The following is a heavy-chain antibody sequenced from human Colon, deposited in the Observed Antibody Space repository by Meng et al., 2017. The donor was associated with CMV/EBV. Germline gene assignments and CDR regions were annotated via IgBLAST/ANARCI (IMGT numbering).Heavy chain of an antibody. CDR3: AKDSGYDSSDKHLRGYYYYGMDV. J-gene: IGHJ6*02. CDR2: ISYDGSNK. Sequence: GESLKISCVASGFTFSSYAMHWVRQAPGKGLEWVAVISYDGSNKYYADSVKGRFTISRDNSKNTLYLQMNSLRAEDTAVYYCAKDSGYDSSDKHLRGYYYYGMDVWGQGTTVTVSS. V-gene: IGHV3-30-3*01. CDR1: GFTFSSYA. D-gene: IGHD3-22*01.